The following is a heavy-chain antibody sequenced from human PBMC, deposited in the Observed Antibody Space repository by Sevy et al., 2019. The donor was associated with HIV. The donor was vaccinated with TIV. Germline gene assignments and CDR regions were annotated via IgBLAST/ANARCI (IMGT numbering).Heavy chain of an antibody. V-gene: IGHV3-21*05. Sequence: GGSLRLSCAAPGFTFSTYSMDWVRQAPGKGLEGVSHISSSSDYIYYADSVKGRFTISRDNAKNLLYLQMNSLRAEDTAVYYCATEFFGRSDYWGQGTLVTVSS. D-gene: IGHD3-10*01. CDR1: GFTFSTYS. CDR2: ISSSSDYI. CDR3: ATEFFGRSDY. J-gene: IGHJ4*02.